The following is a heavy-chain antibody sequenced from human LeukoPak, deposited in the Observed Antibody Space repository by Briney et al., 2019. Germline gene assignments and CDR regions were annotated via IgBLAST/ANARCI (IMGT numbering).Heavy chain of an antibody. CDR3: ARALNPLPGTYYFDY. CDR1: GASINSHY. Sequence: SETLSLTCTVSGASINSHYWSWIRQPAGKGLEWIGRIYISGSTNYNSSLQSRVNMSVDTSKNQFSLKLTSVTAADTAVYYCARALNPLPGTYYFDYWGQGTLVTVSS. V-gene: IGHV4-4*07. D-gene: IGHD2-15*01. J-gene: IGHJ4*02. CDR2: IYISGST.